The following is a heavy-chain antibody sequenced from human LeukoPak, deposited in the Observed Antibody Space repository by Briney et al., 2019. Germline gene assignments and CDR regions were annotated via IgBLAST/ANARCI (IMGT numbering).Heavy chain of an antibody. V-gene: IGHV1-18*01. D-gene: IGHD4-17*01. CDR3: ARCGAAVTTHFSH. J-gene: IGHJ4*02. CDR2: ISASDGTT. Sequence: GASVKVSCKASGYSFSIYGITWARQAPGQGLEYLGWISASDGTTNYAQKAQNRVTMTTDTSTSTAYLELRSLRSEDTAVYYCARCGAAVTTHFSHWGQGTLVTVSS. CDR1: GYSFSIYG.